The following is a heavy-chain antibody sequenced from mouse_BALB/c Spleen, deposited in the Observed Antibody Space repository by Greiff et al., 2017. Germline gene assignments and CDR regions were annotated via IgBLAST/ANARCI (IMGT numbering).Heavy chain of an antibody. V-gene: IGHV3-2*02. CDR2: ISYSGST. CDR1: GYSITSDYA. Sequence: EVQLKESGPGLVKPSQSLSLTCTVTGYSITSDYAWNWIRQFPGNKLEWMGYISYSGSTSYNPSLKSRISITRDTSKNQFFLQLNSVTTEDTATYYCARLTGTGAYWGQGTLVTVSA. CDR3: ARLTGTGAY. D-gene: IGHD4-1*01. J-gene: IGHJ3*01.